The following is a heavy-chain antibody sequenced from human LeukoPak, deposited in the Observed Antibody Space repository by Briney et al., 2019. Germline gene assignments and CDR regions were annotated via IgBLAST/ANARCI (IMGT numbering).Heavy chain of an antibody. CDR1: GGSFSDYY. D-gene: IGHD4-17*01. CDR3: ARGDRITVTRSRPRPYLDY. Sequence: SETLSLTCAVYGGSFSDYYWNWIRQSPGKGLEWIGEINHRGNTNYNPSLKSRVAFSMDTSKSQVSLKLNSVTAADTAVYYCARGDRITVTRSRPRPYLDYWGQGGLVTVPS. V-gene: IGHV4-34*01. CDR2: INHRGNT. J-gene: IGHJ4*02.